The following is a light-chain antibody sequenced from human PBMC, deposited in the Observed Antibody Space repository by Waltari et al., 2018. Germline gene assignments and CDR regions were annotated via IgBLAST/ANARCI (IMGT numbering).Light chain of an antibody. V-gene: IGLV3-21*02. Sequence: SYDLTQPRSLSVSPGQTARITCGGDNIGSKSVQWYRQKPPQAPVLVIYADTERPSGIPERISGSNSGNTATLTISGVEAGDEADYYCQVWDKCAKYVFGRGTKLTVL. CDR2: ADT. CDR3: QVWDKCAKYV. CDR1: NIGSKS. J-gene: IGLJ6*01.